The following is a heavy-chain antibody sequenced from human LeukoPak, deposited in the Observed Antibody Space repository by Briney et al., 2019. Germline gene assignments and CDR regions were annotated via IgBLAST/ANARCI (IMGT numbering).Heavy chain of an antibody. CDR3: ARQYGSGSYYNEELPFDY. Sequence: GESLKISCEGSGYSFTSYWIAWVRQMPGKGLEWMGIIYPGDSDTRYSPSFQGQVTISADKSISTAYLQWSSLKASDTAMYYCARQYGSGSYYNEELPFDYWGQGTLVTVSS. V-gene: IGHV5-51*01. CDR2: IYPGDSDT. D-gene: IGHD3-10*01. J-gene: IGHJ4*02. CDR1: GYSFTSYW.